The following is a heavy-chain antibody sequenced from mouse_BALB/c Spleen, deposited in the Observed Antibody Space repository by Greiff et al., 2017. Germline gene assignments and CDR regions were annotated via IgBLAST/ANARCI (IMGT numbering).Heavy chain of an antibody. CDR1: GFTFSSYA. V-gene: IGHV5-6-5*01. CDR2: ISSGGST. Sequence: DVKLVESGGGLVKPGGSLKLSCAASGFTFSSYAMSWVRQTPEKRLEWVASISSGGSTYYPDSVKGRFTISRDNARNILYLQMSSLRSEDTAMYYCARGGDLDYWGQGTTLTVSS. CDR3: ARGGDLDY. J-gene: IGHJ2*01.